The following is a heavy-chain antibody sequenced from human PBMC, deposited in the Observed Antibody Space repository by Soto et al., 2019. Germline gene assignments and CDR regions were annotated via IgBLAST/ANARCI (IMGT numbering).Heavy chain of an antibody. CDR3: ARDGYDYYDSSGYPYFDY. J-gene: IGHJ4*02. CDR2: ISAYNGNT. Sequence: GASVKVSCKASGYSFTSYGISWVRQAPGQGLEWMGWISAYNGNTNYAQKLQGRVTMTTDTSTSTAYMELRSLRSDDTAVYYCARDGYDYYDSSGYPYFDYWGQGTLVTVSS. CDR1: GYSFTSYG. D-gene: IGHD3-22*01. V-gene: IGHV1-18*01.